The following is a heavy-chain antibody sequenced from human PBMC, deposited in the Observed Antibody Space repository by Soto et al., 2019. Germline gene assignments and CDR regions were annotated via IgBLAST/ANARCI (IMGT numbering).Heavy chain of an antibody. Sequence: QVHLVQSGAEVKKPGASVKVSCKGSGYAFTTYGITWVRQAPGQGLEWMGWISAHNGNTNYAQKRPGRVTVTRYTSTSTACMELRSLRSDDTAVYYCARGRYGDYWGQGALVTVSS. CDR3: ARGRYGDY. CDR1: GYAFTTYG. CDR2: ISAHNGNT. J-gene: IGHJ4*02. V-gene: IGHV1-18*01. D-gene: IGHD1-1*01.